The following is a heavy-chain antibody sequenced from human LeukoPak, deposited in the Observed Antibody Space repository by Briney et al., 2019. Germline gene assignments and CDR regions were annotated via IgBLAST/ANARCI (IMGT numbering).Heavy chain of an antibody. Sequence: GGSLRLSCAASGFTFSNYSMNWVRQAPGRGLEWVSSISSSSSYIYFADSVQGRFTISRDNAKNSLYLQMNSLRAEDTAVYYCTTDTFGRWERLLGPLFDYWGQGTLVTVSS. CDR1: GFTFSNYS. V-gene: IGHV3-21*01. D-gene: IGHD1-26*01. CDR3: TTDTFGRWERLLGPLFDY. CDR2: ISSSSSYI. J-gene: IGHJ4*02.